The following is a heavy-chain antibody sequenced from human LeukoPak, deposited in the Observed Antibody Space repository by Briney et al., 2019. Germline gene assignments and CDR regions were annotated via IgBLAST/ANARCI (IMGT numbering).Heavy chain of an antibody. CDR3: AASREMATILVY. J-gene: IGHJ4*02. V-gene: IGHV4-59*01. CDR2: IYYSGST. D-gene: IGHD5-24*01. CDR1: GGSISSYY. Sequence: SETLSLTCTVSGGSISSYYWSWIRQPPGKGLEWIGYIYYSGSTNYNPSLKSRVTISVGTSMNQFSLKLSSVTAADTAVYYCAASREMATILVYWGQGTLVTVSS.